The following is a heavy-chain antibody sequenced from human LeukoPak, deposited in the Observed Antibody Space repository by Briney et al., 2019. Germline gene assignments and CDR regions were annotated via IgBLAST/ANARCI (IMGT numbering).Heavy chain of an antibody. J-gene: IGHJ4*02. CDR2: ISAYNGNT. CDR3: ARDRVRYYDSSGYQDY. V-gene: IGHV1-18*01. D-gene: IGHD3-22*01. CDR1: GYTFTSYG. Sequence: ASVKVSCKASGYTFTSYGISWVRQAPGQGLEWMGWISAYNGNTNYAQKLQGRVTMTTDTSTSTAYMELRSLRSDDTAMYYCARDRVRYYDSSGYQDYWGQGTLVTVSS.